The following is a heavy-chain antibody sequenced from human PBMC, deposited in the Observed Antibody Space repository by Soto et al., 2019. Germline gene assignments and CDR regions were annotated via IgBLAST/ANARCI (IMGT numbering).Heavy chain of an antibody. V-gene: IGHV4-4*02. CDR3: ARIAVVGTGYYGMDV. J-gene: IGHJ6*02. CDR2: IYHSGST. D-gene: IGHD6-19*01. CDR1: GGSISSSNW. Sequence: SETLSLTCAVSGGSISSSNWWSWVRQPPGKGLEWIGEIYHSGSTNYNPSLKSRVTISVDKSKNQFSLKLSSVTAADTAVYYCARIAVVGTGYYGMDVWGQGTTVTVSS.